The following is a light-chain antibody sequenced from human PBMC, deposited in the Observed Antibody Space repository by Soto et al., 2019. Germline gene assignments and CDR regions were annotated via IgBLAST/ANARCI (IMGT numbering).Light chain of an antibody. CDR3: QQYNSWPLT. CDR2: GAS. J-gene: IGKJ4*01. CDR1: QSIRSN. V-gene: IGKV3-15*01. Sequence: EILMTQSPATLSVSPGDRVTLSCRASQSIRSNSAWYQQKPGQAPRLLIYGASTRATGIPGRFSGSGYETEFTLTISSLQSEDFAVYYCQQYNSWPLTFGGGTKVDIK.